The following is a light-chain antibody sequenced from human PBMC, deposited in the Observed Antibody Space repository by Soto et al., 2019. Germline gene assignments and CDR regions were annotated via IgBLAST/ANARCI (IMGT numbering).Light chain of an antibody. CDR2: GAS. Sequence: EIVLTQSPGTLFLSPGERVTLSCRASQSVSSSYLAWYQQKPGQAPRLLIYGASSRATGIPDRFSGSGSGTDFTLSISRLEPEDFAVYYCQPYDSSPYTFGQGTQLEIK. J-gene: IGKJ2*01. V-gene: IGKV3-20*01. CDR1: QSVSSSY. CDR3: QPYDSSPYT.